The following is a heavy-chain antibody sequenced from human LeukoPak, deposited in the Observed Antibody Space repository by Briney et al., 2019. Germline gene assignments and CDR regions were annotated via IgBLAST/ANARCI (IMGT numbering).Heavy chain of an antibody. J-gene: IGHJ4*02. V-gene: IGHV1-69*13. Sequence: SVKVSCKASGGTFSSYAISWVRQAPGQGLEWMGGIIPIFGTANYAQKFQGRVTITADESTSTAYMELNSLRAEDTAVYYCARGRVGARPRTIDYWGQGTLVTVSS. D-gene: IGHD1-26*01. CDR3: ARGRVGARPRTIDY. CDR2: IIPIFGTA. CDR1: GGTFSSYA.